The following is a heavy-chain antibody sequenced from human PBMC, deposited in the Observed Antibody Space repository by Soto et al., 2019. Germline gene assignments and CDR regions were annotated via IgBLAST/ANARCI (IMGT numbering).Heavy chain of an antibody. CDR3: ARESHDILTGPPWVWYFDL. V-gene: IGHV4-34*01. J-gene: IGHJ2*01. D-gene: IGHD3-9*01. CDR1: GGSFSGYY. CDR2: INDRGSI. Sequence: QVQLQQWGAGPLRPLETLSLTCGVSGGSFSGYYWAWIRQSPGKGLEGIGEINDRGSINYNPSLESRVSISVDTSKNHYSLKLRSVTAADTAVYYCARESHDILTGPPWVWYFDLWGRGTLVTVSS.